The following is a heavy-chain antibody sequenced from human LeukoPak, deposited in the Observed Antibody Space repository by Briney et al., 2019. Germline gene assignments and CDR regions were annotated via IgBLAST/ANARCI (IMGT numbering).Heavy chain of an antibody. CDR2: LDESGRP. CDR3: ARDLGGYPFFMDV. CDR1: GGSIRSGRHH. D-gene: IGHD2-15*01. J-gene: IGHJ6*03. V-gene: IGHV4-39*07. Sequence: WETLSLTCSVSGGSIRSGRHHWAWVRQPPGKGLEFIGSLDESGRPYYNAPLKSRVTISEDSSGKQFSLNLSSVTAADTAVYFCARDLGGYPFFMDVWGTGTTVIVSS.